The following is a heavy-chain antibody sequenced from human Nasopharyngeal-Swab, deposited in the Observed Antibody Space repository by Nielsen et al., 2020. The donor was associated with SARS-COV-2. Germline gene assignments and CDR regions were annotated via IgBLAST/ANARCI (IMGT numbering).Heavy chain of an antibody. CDR1: GYTLTGYY. CDR2: INPHSRGT. Sequence: ASVKVSCKTSGYTLTGYYMHWVRQAPGQGLEWMGWINPHSRGTKYAQKFQGRVTMTSDTSINTAYMELRRLRPDDTAVYYCARDDYGDYGYFGHWGQGTLVTVSS. J-gene: IGHJ4*02. D-gene: IGHD4-17*01. CDR3: ARDDYGDYGYFGH. V-gene: IGHV1-2*02.